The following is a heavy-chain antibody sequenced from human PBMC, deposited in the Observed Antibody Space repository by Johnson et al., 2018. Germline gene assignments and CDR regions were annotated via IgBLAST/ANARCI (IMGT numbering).Heavy chain of an antibody. CDR2: ISSSSYTM. V-gene: IGHV3-48*01. J-gene: IGHJ6*02. D-gene: IGHD4-23*01. CDR1: GFTFSDYN. Sequence: VQLVESGGGLVQPGGSLRLSCAASGFTFSDYNMNWVRQVPGKGLEWVSYISSSSYTMKYADSVKGRFTISRDNSKNTLYLQMNSLRAEDTAVYYCARGRRGTTVDVYGMDVWGQGTTVTVSS. CDR3: ARGRRGTTVDVYGMDV.